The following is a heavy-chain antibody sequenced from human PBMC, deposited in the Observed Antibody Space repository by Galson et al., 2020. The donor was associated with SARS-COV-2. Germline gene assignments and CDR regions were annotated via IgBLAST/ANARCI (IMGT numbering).Heavy chain of an antibody. Sequence: TGGSLRLSCAVSGFTFGDYWMSWVRQAPGKGLEWVANIKQYGSEKYYVDSVKGRFTISRDNAKNSLYLQMNSLRAEDTAVYYCARESRTGTTRGGSYWGQGTLVTVSS. J-gene: IGHJ4*02. CDR2: IKQYGSEK. CDR3: ARESRTGTTRGGSY. CDR1: GFTFGDYW. D-gene: IGHD1-7*01. V-gene: IGHV3-7*03.